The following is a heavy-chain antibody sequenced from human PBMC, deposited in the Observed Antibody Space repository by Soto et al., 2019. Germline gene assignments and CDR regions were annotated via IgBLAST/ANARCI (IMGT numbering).Heavy chain of an antibody. Sequence: GGSLRLSCTASGFTFSSYSMNWVRQAPGKGLEWVSSISSSSSYIYYADSVKGRFTISRDNAKNSLYLQMNSLRAEDTAVYYCARVRSGYLDVWGKGTTVTVSS. CDR1: GFTFSSYS. J-gene: IGHJ6*03. V-gene: IGHV3-21*01. CDR3: ARVRSGYLDV. D-gene: IGHD3-10*01. CDR2: ISSSSSYI.